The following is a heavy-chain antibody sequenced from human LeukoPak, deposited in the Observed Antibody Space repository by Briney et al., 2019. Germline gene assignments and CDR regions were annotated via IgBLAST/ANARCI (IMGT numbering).Heavy chain of an antibody. CDR2: MNPNSGNT. Sequence: ASVKVSCKASGYTFTSYDINWVRQATGQRLEWMGWMNPNSGNTGYAQKFQGRVTMTRNTSISTAYMELSSLRSEDTAVYYCARGSGDLYYYYYMGVWGKGTTVTVSS. J-gene: IGHJ6*03. V-gene: IGHV1-8*01. CDR1: GYTFTSYD. CDR3: ARGSGDLYYYYYMGV. D-gene: IGHD3-3*01.